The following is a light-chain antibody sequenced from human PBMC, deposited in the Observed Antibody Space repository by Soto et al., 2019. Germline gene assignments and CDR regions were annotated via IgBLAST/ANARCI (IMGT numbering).Light chain of an antibody. V-gene: IGLV2-23*01. Sequence: SALAQPASVSGSPGQSITLSCTGTSNDVGTYNLVSWYQQHPGKAPKLIIFEGFKRPSGVSNRFSGSKSGNTASLTISGLQAEDEADYYCSPHAGSTTYVFGPGTKVTVL. CDR2: EGF. CDR1: SNDVGTYNL. J-gene: IGLJ1*01. CDR3: SPHAGSTTYV.